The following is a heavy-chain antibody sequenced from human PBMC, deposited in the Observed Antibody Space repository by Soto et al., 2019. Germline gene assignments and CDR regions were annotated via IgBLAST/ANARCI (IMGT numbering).Heavy chain of an antibody. CDR2: VTVTGGST. CDR3: AGQRSPEGWFDP. D-gene: IGHD3-10*01. Sequence: AGGSLRLSCAASAISFNTYGVTWVRQAPGKGLEWVSTVTVTGGSTYYADSVKGRFTISRDRSNYTVSLLLNGLRVEDTAIYYCAGQRSPEGWFDPWGQGTLVTVSS. J-gene: IGHJ5*02. CDR1: AISFNTYG. V-gene: IGHV3-23*01.